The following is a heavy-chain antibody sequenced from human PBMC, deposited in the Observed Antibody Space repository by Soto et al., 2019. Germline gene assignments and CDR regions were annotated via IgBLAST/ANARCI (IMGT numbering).Heavy chain of an antibody. D-gene: IGHD6-19*01. V-gene: IGHV2-5*02. CDR2: IDWDDDK. Sequence: QITLKESGPTLVKPTQTLTLTCTFSGFSLSSTRMAVGWIRQPPGKALEWLALIDWDDDKRYSPFLKSMLTITNDTSTHQVVLTMSNMDPVDTARYYCAHIVVAGLGYYFDYWGQGTLVTVSS. J-gene: IGHJ4*02. CDR3: AHIVVAGLGYYFDY. CDR1: GFSLSSTRMA.